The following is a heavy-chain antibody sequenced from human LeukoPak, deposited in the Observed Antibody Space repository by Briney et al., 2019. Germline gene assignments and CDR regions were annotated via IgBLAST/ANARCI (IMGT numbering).Heavy chain of an antibody. J-gene: IGHJ4*02. V-gene: IGHV3-53*01. D-gene: IGHD2-15*01. CDR3: ARDRGGSYSAIDY. Sequence: GGSLRLSCAASGFTSRRKYMTGVPQAPGKGLEWVSVIYSGGSTYYADSVKGRFPISRDNAEKSLYLQMNSLRAEDTAVYYCARDRGGSYSAIDYWGQGTLVTVSS. CDR1: GFTSRRKY. CDR2: IYSGGST.